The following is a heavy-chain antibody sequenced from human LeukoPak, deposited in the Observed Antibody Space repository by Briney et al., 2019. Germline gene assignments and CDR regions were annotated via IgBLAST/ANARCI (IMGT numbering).Heavy chain of an antibody. V-gene: IGHV1-18*01. D-gene: IGHD3-10*01. CDR1: GYPFTRYG. Sequence: GASVKVSCKASGYPFTRYGISWVRQAPGQGLEWMGWINPDNGNTKYAQKFQGRVTITADESTSTAYMELSSLRSEDTAVYYCARPRQYQLPSWFGELLSPYYYYGMDVWGQGTTVTVSS. CDR3: ARPRQYQLPSWFGELLSPYYYYGMDV. J-gene: IGHJ6*01. CDR2: INPDNGNT.